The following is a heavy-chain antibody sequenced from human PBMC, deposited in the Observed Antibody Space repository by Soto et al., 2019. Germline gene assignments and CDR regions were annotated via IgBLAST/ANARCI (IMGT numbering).Heavy chain of an antibody. V-gene: IGHV3-23*01. CDR1: GFTFSSYV. D-gene: IGHD6-19*01. J-gene: IGHJ6*02. Sequence: EVQLLESGGGLVQPGGSLRLSCAASGFTFSSYVMSWVRQAPGKGLEWVSAISGSGGSTYYADSVKGRFTISRDNSKNTLYLQMNSLRAEDTAVYYCAKDRSYSSGWPCMDVWGQGTTVTVSS. CDR2: ISGSGGST. CDR3: AKDRSYSSGWPCMDV.